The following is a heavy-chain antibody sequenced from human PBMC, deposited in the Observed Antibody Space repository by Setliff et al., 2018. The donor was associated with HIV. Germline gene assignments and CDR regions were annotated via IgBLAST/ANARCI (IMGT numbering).Heavy chain of an antibody. CDR1: DSGTYY. Sequence: SETLSLTCTVSDSGTYYWSWIRQPAGKGLEWIGRVSSRGDTNYNPSLKSRVTMSVDTSKNQFSLKLTSVTASDTAVYYGARAAAGNTGPFDLWGQGSPVTVSS. J-gene: IGHJ4*02. CDR2: VSSRGDT. D-gene: IGHD4-17*01. CDR3: ARAAAGNTGPFDL. V-gene: IGHV4-4*07.